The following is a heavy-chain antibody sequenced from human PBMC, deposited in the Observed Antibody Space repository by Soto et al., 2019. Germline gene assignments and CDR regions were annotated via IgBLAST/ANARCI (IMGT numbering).Heavy chain of an antibody. J-gene: IGHJ5*02. V-gene: IGHV4-30-4*08. CDR3: ARERPDGSRLDP. D-gene: IGHD6-13*01. Sequence: SETLSLTCTVSGGSISSGDYYWSWIRQHPGKGLEWIGYIYYSGSTYYNPSLKSRVTISVDTSKNQFSLKLSSVTAADTAVYYCARERPDGSRLDPWGQGTLVTVSS. CDR1: GGSISSGDYY. CDR2: IYYSGST.